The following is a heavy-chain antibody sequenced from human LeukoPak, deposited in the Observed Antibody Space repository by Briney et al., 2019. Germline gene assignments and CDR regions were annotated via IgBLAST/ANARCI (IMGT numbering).Heavy chain of an antibody. CDR2: IRYDGGNK. J-gene: IGHJ4*02. Sequence: GGSLRLSCAASGFTFSSYGMNWVRQAPGKGLEWVAFIRYDGGNKYYADSVKGRFTISRDSSKNTLYLQMNSLRAEDTAVYYCAKVPYWGQGTLVTVSS. CDR3: AKVPY. CDR1: GFTFSSYG. V-gene: IGHV3-30*02.